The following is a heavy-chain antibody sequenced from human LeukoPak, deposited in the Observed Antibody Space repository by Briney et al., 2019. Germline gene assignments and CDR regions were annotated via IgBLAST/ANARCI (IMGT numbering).Heavy chain of an antibody. CDR1: GGSISSYY. V-gene: IGHV4-4*09. Sequence: PSETLSLTCTVSGGSISSYYWSRIRQPPGKGLEWIGYIYTSGSTNYNPSLKSRVTISVDTSKNQFSLKLSSVTAADTAVYYCARQIVFRATPRAFDIWGQGTMVTVSS. CDR2: IYTSGST. D-gene: IGHD1-26*01. CDR3: ARQIVFRATPRAFDI. J-gene: IGHJ3*02.